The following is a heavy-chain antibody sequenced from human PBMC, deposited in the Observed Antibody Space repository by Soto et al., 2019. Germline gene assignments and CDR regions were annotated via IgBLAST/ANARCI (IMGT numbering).Heavy chain of an antibody. CDR1: GVTVWIYA. V-gene: IGHV3-23*03. CDR2: VNSGTTP. D-gene: IGHD4-4*01. Sequence: SLGISCASSGVTVWIYAMGWVRKAPGKGLEWVSSVNSGTTPYYADSVKGRFTISRDNSKNTLYLQMNRLRGEDTAIYYCAKDLPPYSRSPTDAFDIWGQGTMVTVSS. J-gene: IGHJ3*02. CDR3: AKDLPPYSRSPTDAFDI.